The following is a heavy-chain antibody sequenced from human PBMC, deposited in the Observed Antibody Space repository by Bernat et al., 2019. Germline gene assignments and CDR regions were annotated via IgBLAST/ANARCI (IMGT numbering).Heavy chain of an antibody. Sequence: EVQLLESGGGLVQPGGSLRLSCAASGFTFDSYAMNWVRQAPGKGLEWVSAISGSGGRTKYSDYVKGRFSISRDNSKKKLNLQMISLRSEDTAVDYCAKVVTRDDYNYYYGLDVWGQGTTVTVSS. CDR3: AKVVTRDDYNYYYGLDV. V-gene: IGHV3-23*01. D-gene: IGHD5-24*01. J-gene: IGHJ6*02. CDR1: GFTFDSYA. CDR2: ISGSGGRT.